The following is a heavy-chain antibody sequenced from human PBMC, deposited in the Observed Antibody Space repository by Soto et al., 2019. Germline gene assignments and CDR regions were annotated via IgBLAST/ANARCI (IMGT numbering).Heavy chain of an antibody. CDR1: GGSISSSSYY. V-gene: IGHV4-39*01. CDR2: IYYSGST. CDR3: ARRGGSSPFDY. Sequence: QLQLQESGPGLVKPSETLSLTCTVSGGSISSSSYYWGWIRQSPGKGREWIGNIYYSGSTYYNPSLKSRVTISVDTSKNQFSLKLSSVPAADPAVYYCARRGGSSPFDYWGQGTLVTVSS. J-gene: IGHJ4*02. D-gene: IGHD1-26*01.